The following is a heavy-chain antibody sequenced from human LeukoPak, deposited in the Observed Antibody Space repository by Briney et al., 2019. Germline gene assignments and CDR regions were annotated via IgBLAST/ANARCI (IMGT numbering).Heavy chain of an antibody. CDR2: IIPIFGTA. J-gene: IGHJ4*02. D-gene: IGHD3-10*01. CDR3: ARTESATLWSQIDY. V-gene: IGHV1-69*05. Sequence: ASVKVSCKASGYTFTSYYMHWVRQAPGQGLEWMGRIIPIFGTANYAQKFQGRVTITTDESTSTAHMELSSLRSEDTAVYYCARTESATLWSQIDYWGQGTLVTVSS. CDR1: GYTFTSYY.